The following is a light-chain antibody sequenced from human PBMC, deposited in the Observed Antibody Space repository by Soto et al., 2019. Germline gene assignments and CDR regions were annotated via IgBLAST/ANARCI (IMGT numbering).Light chain of an antibody. CDR3: SSYAGSKNLI. J-gene: IGLJ2*01. CDR2: EVT. CDR1: SSDVGGYDY. Sequence: QSALTQPRSVSGSPGQSVTIFCTGTSSDVGGYDYVSWYQQHPGKAPKLMIFEVTKRPSGVPDRFSGSKSGNTASLTVSGLQAEDEADYYCSSYAGSKNLIFGGGTQLTVL. V-gene: IGLV2-8*01.